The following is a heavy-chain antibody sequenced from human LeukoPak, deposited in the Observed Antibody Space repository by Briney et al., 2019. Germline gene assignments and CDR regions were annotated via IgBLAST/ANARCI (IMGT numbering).Heavy chain of an antibody. CDR3: ARDVCSSNSCYFGYFGY. V-gene: IGHV1-18*01. CDR1: GYTFTHYG. D-gene: IGHD2-2*01. J-gene: IGHJ4*02. Sequence: ASVKVSCKASGYTFTHYGISWVRQAPGQGLEWMGWLSAYNDNANYAQKFQGRVTMTTDTSTSTAYMELRSLRSDDTAVYYCARDVCSSNSCYFGYFGYWGQGTLVTVSS. CDR2: LSAYNDNA.